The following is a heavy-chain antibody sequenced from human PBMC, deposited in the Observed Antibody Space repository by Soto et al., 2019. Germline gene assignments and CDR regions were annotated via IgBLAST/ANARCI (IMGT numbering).Heavy chain of an antibody. J-gene: IGHJ6*03. Sequence: QVQLVQSGAEVKKPGASVTVSCRASGDTFTGYYMHWVRQAPGQGLEWMGWINPNSGVTKYAQKFQGWVTMTRHTSIRTVYMQLSRRRSDDTAVYYCARESGGATAILDYYYFYMDVWGTGTTVTVSS. CDR3: ARESGGATAILDYYYFYMDV. CDR1: GDTFTGYY. V-gene: IGHV1-2*04. CDR2: INPNSGVT. D-gene: IGHD5-12*01.